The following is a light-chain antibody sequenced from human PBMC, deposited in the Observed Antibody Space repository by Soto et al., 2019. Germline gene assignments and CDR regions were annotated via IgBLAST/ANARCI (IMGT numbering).Light chain of an antibody. Sequence: DLQMTQSPSSLSACRGHRVTLTRRASRRIGTNLNWYQQRPGKAPKLLIYAVSSLQSGVSSRFSGSGSGTDFTLSINSLQREDFATYYCQQTYSAPPLFGQGTKVDIK. CDR3: QQTYSAPPL. J-gene: IGKJ1*01. CDR2: AVS. CDR1: RRIGTN. V-gene: IGKV1-39*01.